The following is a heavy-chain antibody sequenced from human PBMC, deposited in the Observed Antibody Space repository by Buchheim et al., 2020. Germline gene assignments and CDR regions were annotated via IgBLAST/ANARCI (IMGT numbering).Heavy chain of an antibody. J-gene: IGHJ5*02. CDR1: GFTFSSYG. D-gene: IGHD1-26*01. CDR3: GTAWVGSVWFDP. CDR2: IWYDGSNK. V-gene: IGHV3-33*01. Sequence: QVQLVESGGGVVQPGRSLRLSCAASGFTFSSYGMHWVRQAPGKGLEWVAVIWYDGSNKYYADSVKGRFTISRDNSKNTLYLQMNSLRAEDTAVYDCGTAWVGSVWFDPWGQGTL.